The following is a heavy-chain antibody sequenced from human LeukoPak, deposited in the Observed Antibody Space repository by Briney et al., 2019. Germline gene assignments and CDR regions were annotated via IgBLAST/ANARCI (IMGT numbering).Heavy chain of an antibody. J-gene: IGHJ4*02. V-gene: IGHV4-34*01. CDR3: AATMVRGVIPTYFDY. CDR1: GGSFSGYY. Sequence: SETLSLTCAVYGGSFSGYYWSWIRQPPGKGLEWIGEINHSGSTNYNPSLKSRVTISVDTSKNQFSLKLSSVTAADTAVYYCAATMVRGVIPTYFDYWGQGTLVTVSS. D-gene: IGHD3-10*01. CDR2: INHSGST.